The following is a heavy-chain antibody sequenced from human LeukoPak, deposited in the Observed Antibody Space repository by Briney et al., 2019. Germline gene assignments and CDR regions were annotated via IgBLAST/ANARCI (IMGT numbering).Heavy chain of an antibody. V-gene: IGHV3-23*01. CDR2: IGGGGTL. CDR1: GFTVSSYA. D-gene: IGHD3-16*01. Sequence: GGSLRLSCAASGFTVSSYAMGWVREAPGKGLEWVSAIGGGGTLYYADSVKGRFSISRDISKNTLLLQMNSLRAEDTAVYYCARRRYDWGGDFANWGQGTLVTVSS. J-gene: IGHJ4*02. CDR3: ARRRYDWGGDFAN.